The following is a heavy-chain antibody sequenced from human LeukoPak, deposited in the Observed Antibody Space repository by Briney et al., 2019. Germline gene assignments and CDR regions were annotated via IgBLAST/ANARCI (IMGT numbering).Heavy chain of an antibody. Sequence: ASVKVSCKASGYTFTSYYMHWVRQPPAQGLEWMGIINPSGGSTSYAQKFQGRVTMTRDTSTSTVYMELSSLRSEDTAVYYCARVSDRLYYYDSSGGLDYWGQGTLVTVSS. CDR1: GYTFTSYY. V-gene: IGHV1-46*01. CDR2: INPSGGST. J-gene: IGHJ4*02. D-gene: IGHD3-22*01. CDR3: ARVSDRLYYYDSSGGLDY.